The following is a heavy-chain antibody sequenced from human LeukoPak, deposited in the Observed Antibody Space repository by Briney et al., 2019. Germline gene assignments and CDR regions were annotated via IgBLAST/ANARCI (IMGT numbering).Heavy chain of an antibody. V-gene: IGHV3-7*03. J-gene: IGHJ4*02. D-gene: IGHD3-10*01. CDR3: ANYYYGSGSQDY. CDR1: GFTFSSYW. Sequence: GGSLGLSCAASGFTFSSYWMSWVRQAPGKGLEGVANIKQDGSEKYYVDSVKGRFTISRDNAKNSLYLQMNSLRAEDTAVYYCANYYYGSGSQDYWGQGTLVTVSS. CDR2: IKQDGSEK.